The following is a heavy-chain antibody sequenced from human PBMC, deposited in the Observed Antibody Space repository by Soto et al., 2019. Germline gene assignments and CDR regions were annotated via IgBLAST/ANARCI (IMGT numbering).Heavy chain of an antibody. D-gene: IGHD3-16*01. J-gene: IGHJ6*02. CDR1: GGTFSSYA. CDR2: IIPIFGTA. CDR3: ARAPLRSCPARNYGMDV. Sequence: QVQLVQSGAEVKKPGSSVKVSCKASGGTFSSYAISWVRQAPGQGLEWMGGIIPIFGTANYAQKFMGRVTITADESTSTAYMELRSLRSEDTAVYYRARAPLRSCPARNYGMDVWGQGTTVTVSS. V-gene: IGHV1-69*12.